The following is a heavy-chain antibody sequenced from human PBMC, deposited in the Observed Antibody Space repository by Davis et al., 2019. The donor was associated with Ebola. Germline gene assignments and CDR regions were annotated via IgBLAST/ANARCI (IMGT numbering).Heavy chain of an antibody. CDR3: AGGTYRMDV. Sequence: MPSETLSLTCAVYGGSFSGYYWSWIRQPPGKGPEWIGEINHSGSTNYNPSLKSQVTISVDTSKKQFSLKLSSVTAADTAVYYCAGGTYRMDVWGQGTTVTVSS. V-gene: IGHV4-34*01. CDR1: GGSFSGYY. J-gene: IGHJ6*02. CDR2: INHSGST.